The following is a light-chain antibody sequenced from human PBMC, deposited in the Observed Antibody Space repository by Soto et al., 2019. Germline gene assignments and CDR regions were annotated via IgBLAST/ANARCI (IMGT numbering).Light chain of an antibody. J-gene: IGKJ4*01. CDR1: QSVSSY. CDR2: GAS. Sequence: EIVLTQSPATLSLSPGERATLSCRASQSVSSYLAWYQQKPGQAPRLLLHGASNWATGIPARFSGSGSGTDFTLNISTLEPEDSAVYYCLQRSNWLTFGGGTKVDIK. CDR3: LQRSNWLT. V-gene: IGKV3-11*01.